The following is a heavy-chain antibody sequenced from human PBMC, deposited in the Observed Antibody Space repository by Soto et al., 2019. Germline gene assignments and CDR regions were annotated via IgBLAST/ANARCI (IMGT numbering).Heavy chain of an antibody. J-gene: IGHJ4*02. Sequence: SETLSLTCAVYGGSFSGYYWSWIRQPPGKGLEWIGEINHSGSTNYNPSLKSRVTISVDTSKNQFSLKLSSVTAADTAVYYCAGGYYYAYFDYWGQGTLVTVSS. D-gene: IGHD3-10*01. CDR3: AGGYYYAYFDY. CDR2: INHSGST. V-gene: IGHV4-34*01. CDR1: GGSFSGYY.